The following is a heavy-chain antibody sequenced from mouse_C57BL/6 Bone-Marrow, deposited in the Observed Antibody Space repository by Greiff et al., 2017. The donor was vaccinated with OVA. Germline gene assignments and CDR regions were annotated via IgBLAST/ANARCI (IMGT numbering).Heavy chain of an antibody. CDR1: GYSFTDYN. CDR3: AKTGSLRGFAY. V-gene: IGHV1-39*01. Sequence: VQLQQSGPELVKPGASVKISCKASGYSFTDYNLNWVKQRNGKSLEWIGVINPNYGTSSYNQKFKGKATFTVDQSSSPAYMQLNSLTSEDSAVYYCAKTGSLRGFAYWGQGTLVTVSS. D-gene: IGHD1-1*01. CDR2: INPNYGTS. J-gene: IGHJ3*01.